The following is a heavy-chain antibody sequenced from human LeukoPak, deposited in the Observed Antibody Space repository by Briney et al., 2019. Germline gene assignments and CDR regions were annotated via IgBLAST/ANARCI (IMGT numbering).Heavy chain of an antibody. CDR2: ISGSGNTT. Sequence: AGSLRLSCAASQFTFSNYAMSWVRQAPGKGLEWVSAISGSGNTTYFGDSVTGRFTISRDNPKNTVYLQMNSLSAEDTAVYYCAKGPAPYCSGGSCYSPHWYFDLWGRGTLVTVSS. V-gene: IGHV3-23*01. J-gene: IGHJ2*01. CDR3: AKGPAPYCSGGSCYSPHWYFDL. D-gene: IGHD2-15*01. CDR1: QFTFSNYA.